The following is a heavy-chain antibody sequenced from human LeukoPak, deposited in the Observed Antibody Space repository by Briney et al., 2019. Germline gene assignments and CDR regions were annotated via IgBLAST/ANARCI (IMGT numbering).Heavy chain of an antibody. CDR2: ISSSSSYI. Sequence: GGSLRLSCAPSGFTFSSYIMNWVRQAPGKGLEWVSSISSSSSYIYYADSVKGRFTISRDKAKNSLYLQMNSLRAEDKAVYYCSRDREQWLAHFDYWGQGTLVTVSS. CDR3: SRDREQWLAHFDY. D-gene: IGHD6-19*01. J-gene: IGHJ4*02. V-gene: IGHV3-21*01. CDR1: GFTFSSYI.